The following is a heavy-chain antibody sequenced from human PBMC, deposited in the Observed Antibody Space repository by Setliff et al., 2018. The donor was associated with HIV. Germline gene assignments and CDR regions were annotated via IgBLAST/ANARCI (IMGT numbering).Heavy chain of an antibody. J-gene: IGHJ3*02. Sequence: SETLSLTCTVSGASISNYNWNWIRQPAGRGLEWIGRPYTSGSTKYNPSLKSRVTMSVDTSKNQVSLRLISVTAADTALYYCARDVGYDSDGYRHAFDIWGQGTMVTVSS. V-gene: IGHV4-4*07. CDR2: PYTSGST. CDR3: ARDVGYDSDGYRHAFDI. CDR1: GASISNYN. D-gene: IGHD3-22*01.